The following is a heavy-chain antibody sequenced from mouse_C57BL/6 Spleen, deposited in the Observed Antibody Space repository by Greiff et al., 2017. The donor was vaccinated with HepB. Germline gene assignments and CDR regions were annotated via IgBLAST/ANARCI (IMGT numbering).Heavy chain of an antibody. CDR2: ISYSGST. Sequence: DVQLQESGPGLAKPSQTLSLTCSVTGYSITSDYWNWIRKFPGNKLEYMGYISYSGSTYYNPSLKSRISITRYTSKNQYYLQLNSVTTEDTATYYCERSDGYYFGYFDVWGTGTTVTVSS. CDR3: ERSDGYYFGYFDV. J-gene: IGHJ1*03. CDR1: GYSITSDY. V-gene: IGHV3-8*01. D-gene: IGHD2-3*01.